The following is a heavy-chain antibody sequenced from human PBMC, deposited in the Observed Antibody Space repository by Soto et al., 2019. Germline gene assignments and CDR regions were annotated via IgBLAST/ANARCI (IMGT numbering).Heavy chain of an antibody. Sequence: ASVKVSCKASGYTFTSYGISWVRQAPGQGLEWMGWTSAYNGDTNYAQKLQDRVTMTTDTSTSTAYMELRSLRSDDTAVYYCAGDSTPIPPVTPLGGYWGRGTLVPVSS. CDR2: TSAYNGDT. CDR3: AGDSTPIPPVTPLGGY. D-gene: IGHD4-17*01. CDR1: GYTFTSYG. V-gene: IGHV1-18*01. J-gene: IGHJ4*02.